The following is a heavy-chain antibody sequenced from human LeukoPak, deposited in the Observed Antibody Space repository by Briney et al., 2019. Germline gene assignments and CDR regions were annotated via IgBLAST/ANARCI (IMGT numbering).Heavy chain of an antibody. CDR1: GGSISSSSYY. J-gene: IGHJ5*02. Sequence: SETLSLTRTVSGGSISSSSYYWGWIRQPPGKGLEWIGSIYYSGSTYYNPSLKSRVTISVDTSKNQFSLKLSSVTAADTAVYYCASQGDDYDIFTGYFLPWVQGTLVTVSS. D-gene: IGHD3-9*01. CDR2: IYYSGST. V-gene: IGHV4-39*01. CDR3: ASQGDDYDIFTGYFLP.